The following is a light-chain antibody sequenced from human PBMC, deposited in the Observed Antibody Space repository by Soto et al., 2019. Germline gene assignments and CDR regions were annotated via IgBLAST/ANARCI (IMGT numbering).Light chain of an antibody. CDR1: TGAVTSGHY. J-gene: IGLJ3*02. CDR2: DTS. Sequence: QTEVTQEPSLTVSPGGTVTLTCGSSTGAVTSGHYPYWFQQKPGQAPRILIYDTSNKYSWTPARFSGSLLGGKAALTLSGAQPEDEAEYYCLLSYSGPRVVFGGGTKLTVL. V-gene: IGLV7-46*01. CDR3: LLSYSGPRVV.